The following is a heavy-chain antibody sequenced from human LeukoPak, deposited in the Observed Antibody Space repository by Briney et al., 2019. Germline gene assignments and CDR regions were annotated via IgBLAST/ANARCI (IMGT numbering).Heavy chain of an antibody. D-gene: IGHD5-12*01. J-gene: IGHJ4*02. V-gene: IGHV1-46*01. Sequence: ASVQVSCKASGYTFTSYYMHWVRQAPGQGLEWMGIINPSGGSTSYAQKFQGRVTMTRDTSTSTVYMELSSLRSEDTAVYYCARVGGYSGYDLGYFDYWGQGTLVTVSS. CDR1: GYTFTSYY. CDR3: ARVGGYSGYDLGYFDY. CDR2: INPSGGST.